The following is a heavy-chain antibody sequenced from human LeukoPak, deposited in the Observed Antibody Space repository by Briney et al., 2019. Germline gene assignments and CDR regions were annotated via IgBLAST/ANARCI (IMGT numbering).Heavy chain of an antibody. CDR2: IYSGGST. J-gene: IGHJ3*02. D-gene: IGHD6-19*01. Sequence: PGGSLRLSCAASEFSVGSNYMTWVRQAPGKGLEWVSLIYSGGSTYYADSVKGRFTISRDNSKNTLYLQMNSLRAEDTAVYYCAKDRTSGWPAAFDIWGQGTMVTVSS. CDR3: AKDRTSGWPAAFDI. CDR1: EFSVGSNY. V-gene: IGHV3-53*01.